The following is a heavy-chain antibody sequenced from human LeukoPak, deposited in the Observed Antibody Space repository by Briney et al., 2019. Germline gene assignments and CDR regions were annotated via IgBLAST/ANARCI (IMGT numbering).Heavy chain of an antibody. J-gene: IGHJ6*02. Sequence: GGSLRLSCAASGFTFSSYSMNWVRQAPGKGVEWVSSISSSSSYIYYADSVKGRFTISRDNAKNSLYLQMNSLRAEDTAVYYCARDPWYGSGSYRDYYGMDVWGQGTTVTVSS. D-gene: IGHD3-10*01. CDR3: ARDPWYGSGSYRDYYGMDV. CDR2: ISSSSSYI. CDR1: GFTFSSYS. V-gene: IGHV3-21*01.